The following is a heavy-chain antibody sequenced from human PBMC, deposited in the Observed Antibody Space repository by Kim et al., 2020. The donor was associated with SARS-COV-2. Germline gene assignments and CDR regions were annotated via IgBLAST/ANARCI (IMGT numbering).Heavy chain of an antibody. CDR2: ISWNSGSI. J-gene: IGHJ4*02. CDR1: GFTFDDYA. CDR3: AKDRTAVAGLDFDY. Sequence: GGSLRLSCAASGFTFDDYAMHWVRQAPGKGLEWVSGISWNSGSIGYADSVKGRFTISRDNAKNSLYLQMNSLRAEDTALYYCAKDRTAVAGLDFDYWGQG. V-gene: IGHV3-9*01. D-gene: IGHD6-19*01.